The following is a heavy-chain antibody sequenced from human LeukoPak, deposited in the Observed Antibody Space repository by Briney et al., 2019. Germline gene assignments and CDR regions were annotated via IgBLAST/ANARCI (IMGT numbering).Heavy chain of an antibody. V-gene: IGHV4-38-2*02. CDR2: IYHSGST. D-gene: IGHD3-22*01. CDR1: SYSISSGFY. CDR3: ARANYYDNTGYSRGAFDI. J-gene: IGHJ3*02. Sequence: SETLSLTCTVSSYSISSGFYWGWIRQPPGKGLEWIGTIYHSGSTYYNPSLKNRVTVSLDTSKNQFSLKLSSVTAADTAVYFCARANYYDNTGYSRGAFDIWGQGTMVIVSS.